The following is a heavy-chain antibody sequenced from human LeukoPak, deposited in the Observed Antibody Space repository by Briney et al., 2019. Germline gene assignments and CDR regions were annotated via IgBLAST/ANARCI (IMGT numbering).Heavy chain of an antibody. CDR1: GFTFRDSA. J-gene: IGHJ4*02. CDR2: ISWNSDNI. D-gene: IGHD2-8*01. Sequence: GGSLRLSRAASGFTFRDSAMHWVRQVPGKGLEWVSSISWNSDNIDYVDSVKGRFTISRDNAKNSLYLQMNSLRPEDTAFYYCAKEGSVCTNGICRYFDFWGQGALVTVSS. CDR3: AKEGSVCTNGICRYFDF. V-gene: IGHV3-9*01.